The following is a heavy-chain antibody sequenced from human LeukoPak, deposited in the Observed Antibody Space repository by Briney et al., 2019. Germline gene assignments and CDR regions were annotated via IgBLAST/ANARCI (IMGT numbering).Heavy chain of an antibody. Sequence: PSETLSLTCAVYGGSFSGYYWSWIRQPPGKGLEWIGEINHSGSTNYNPSLKSRVTISVDTSKSQFSLKLSSVTAADTAVYYCARDGKEGGYNYDYWGQGTLVTVSS. CDR2: INHSGST. V-gene: IGHV4-34*01. D-gene: IGHD5-24*01. CDR1: GGSFSGYY. CDR3: ARDGKEGGYNYDY. J-gene: IGHJ4*02.